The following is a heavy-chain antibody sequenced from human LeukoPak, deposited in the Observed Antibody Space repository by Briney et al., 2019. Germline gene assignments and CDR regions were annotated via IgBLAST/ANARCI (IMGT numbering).Heavy chain of an antibody. D-gene: IGHD5-18*01. CDR1: VGSLSSYY. CDR3: ARTTEGGYTYGYFYYYYMDV. Sequence: SETLSLTCTVSVGSLSSYYWSWIRQPPGKGLGWVGYIYYSGSTNYNPSLKSRVTISVETSKNQFSLKLTSVTAADTAVYYCARTTEGGYTYGYFYYYYMDVWGKGTTVTISS. CDR2: IYYSGST. J-gene: IGHJ6*03. V-gene: IGHV4-59*01.